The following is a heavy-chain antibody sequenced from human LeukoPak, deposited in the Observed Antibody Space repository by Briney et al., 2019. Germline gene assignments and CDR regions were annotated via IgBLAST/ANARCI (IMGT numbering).Heavy chain of an antibody. J-gene: IGHJ4*02. Sequence: GSLRLSCAVSGFTFRTYWMHWVRQVPGEGLVWVSRINEDGSITNYADSVKGRFSISRDNAKNTLYLQMNSLRAEDTAVYYCGRDLGGRSGYWGQGTLVTVSS. V-gene: IGHV3-74*01. D-gene: IGHD1-26*01. CDR3: GRDLGGRSGY. CDR1: GFTFRTYW. CDR2: INEDGSIT.